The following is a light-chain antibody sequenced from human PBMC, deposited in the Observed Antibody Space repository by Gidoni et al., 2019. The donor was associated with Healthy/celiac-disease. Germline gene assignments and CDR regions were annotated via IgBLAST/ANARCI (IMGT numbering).Light chain of an antibody. J-gene: IGKJ1*01. CDR3: QQSYSTLWT. Sequence: DIQMTQSPSSLSASVGDRVTITCRASQSISSYLNWYQQKPGKAPKLLIYAASSLQSGAPSRFSGSGSGTDFTLTISSLHPEDFATYYCQQSYSTLWTFGQGTKVEIK. CDR2: AAS. V-gene: IGKV1-39*01. CDR1: QSISSY.